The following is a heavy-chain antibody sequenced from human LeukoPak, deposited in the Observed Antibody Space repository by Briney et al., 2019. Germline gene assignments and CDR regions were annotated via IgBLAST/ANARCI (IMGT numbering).Heavy chain of an antibody. CDR3: AGGVLRFLEWLLRSDYYYGMDV. CDR2: INPSGGST. V-gene: IGHV1-46*01. Sequence: ASVKASCKASGYTFTSYYMHWVRQAPGQGLEWMGIINPSGGSTSYAQKFQGRVTMTRDTSTSTVYMELSSLRSEDTAVYYCAGGVLRFLEWLLRSDYYYGMDVWGQGTTVTVSS. D-gene: IGHD3-3*01. CDR1: GYTFTSYY. J-gene: IGHJ6*02.